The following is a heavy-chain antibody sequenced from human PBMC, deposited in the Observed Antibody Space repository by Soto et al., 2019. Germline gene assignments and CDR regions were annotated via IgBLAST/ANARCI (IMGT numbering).Heavy chain of an antibody. CDR3: AKDDITTPGAQGFDP. D-gene: IGHD2-8*02. V-gene: IGHV1-18*04. CDR1: GYTFINHG. CDR2: ISAYNGNT. Sequence: ASVKVSCKASGYTFINHGISWMRQAPGQGLERMGWISAYNGNTNYAQKVQGRVTMTTDTSTSTAYMEVRSLTSDDTAVYYCAKDDITTPGAQGFDPWGQGTLVTVSS. J-gene: IGHJ5*02.